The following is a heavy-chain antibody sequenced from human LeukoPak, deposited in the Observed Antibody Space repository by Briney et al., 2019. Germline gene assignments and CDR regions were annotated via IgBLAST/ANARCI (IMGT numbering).Heavy chain of an antibody. J-gene: IGHJ4*02. Sequence: PGGSLRLSCTASGFTFSSYWMHRVRQAPGKGLVWVSRINGDGADTKYADSVRGRFTVSRDNAENTLYLQMNSLRAEGTAVYFCARGIYTHYFDSWGQGTLVTVSS. D-gene: IGHD2-21*01. CDR3: ARGIYTHYFDS. V-gene: IGHV3-74*01. CDR1: GFTFSSYW. CDR2: INGDGADT.